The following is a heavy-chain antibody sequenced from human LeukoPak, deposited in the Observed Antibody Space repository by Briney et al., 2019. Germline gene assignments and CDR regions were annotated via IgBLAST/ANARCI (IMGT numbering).Heavy chain of an antibody. CDR1: GFTFSSFG. CDR3: ARGWGGLGWFFDY. D-gene: IGHD4-23*01. V-gene: IGHV3-33*01. J-gene: IGHJ4*02. CDR2: MWYDGSAK. Sequence: GGSLRLSCAASGFTFSSFGIHWVRQAPGRGLEWVAIMWYDGSAKYFADSVKGRFTVSRDNSKNTLYLQMNSLRAEDTAVYYCARGWGGLGWFFDYWGQRTLVTVSS.